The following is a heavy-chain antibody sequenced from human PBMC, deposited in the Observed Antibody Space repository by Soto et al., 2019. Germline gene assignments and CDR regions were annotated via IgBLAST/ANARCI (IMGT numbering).Heavy chain of an antibody. CDR2: IYYSGST. Sequence: SETLSLTCTVSGSSISSYYWSWIRQPPGKGLEWIGYIYYSGSTNYNPSLKSRVTISVDTSKNQFSLKLSSVTAADTAVYYCARDQGTSSSWGLNYYYGMDVWGQGTTVTVSS. J-gene: IGHJ6*02. CDR3: ARDQGTSSSWGLNYYYGMDV. CDR1: GSSISSYY. D-gene: IGHD6-13*01. V-gene: IGHV4-59*01.